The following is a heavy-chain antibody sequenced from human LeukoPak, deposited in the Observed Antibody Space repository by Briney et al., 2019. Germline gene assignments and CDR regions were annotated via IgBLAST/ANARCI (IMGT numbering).Heavy chain of an antibody. CDR2: IRYDGSNK. Sequence: GGSLRLSCAASGFTFSSYGMHWVRQAPGKGLEWVAFIRYDGSNKYYADSVKGRFTISRDNSKNTLYLQMNSLRAEDTAVYYCAKDGDQLTAFDCWGQGTLVTVSS. J-gene: IGHJ4*02. D-gene: IGHD2-2*01. CDR1: GFTFSSYG. V-gene: IGHV3-30*02. CDR3: AKDGDQLTAFDC.